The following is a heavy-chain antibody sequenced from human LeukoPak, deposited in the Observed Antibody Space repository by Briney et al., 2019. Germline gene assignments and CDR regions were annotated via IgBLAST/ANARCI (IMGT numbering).Heavy chain of an antibody. D-gene: IGHD1-26*01. CDR2: ISAYNGNT. CDR3: ARSSLPGAFDI. J-gene: IGHJ3*02. Sequence: ASVKVSCKASGYTFTSYGISWVRQAPGQGLEWMRWISAYNGNTNYAQKLQGRVTMTTDTSTRIAYMELSSLRSEDTAVYYCARSSLPGAFDIWGQGTMVTVSS. V-gene: IGHV1-18*01. CDR1: GYTFTSYG.